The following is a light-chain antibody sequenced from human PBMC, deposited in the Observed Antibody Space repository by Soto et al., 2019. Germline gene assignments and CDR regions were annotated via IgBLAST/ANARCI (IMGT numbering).Light chain of an antibody. J-gene: IGKJ4*01. CDR3: QQRSNWPPLT. CDR1: QSVSSY. Sequence: EIVLTQSPATLSLSPGERATLSCRASQSVSSYLAWYQQKPGQAPRLLIYDASNRATGIPARFSGSGSGTDFTLTISSLVPEDFAVYYWQQRSNWPPLTFGGGTKVEIK. V-gene: IGKV3-11*01. CDR2: DAS.